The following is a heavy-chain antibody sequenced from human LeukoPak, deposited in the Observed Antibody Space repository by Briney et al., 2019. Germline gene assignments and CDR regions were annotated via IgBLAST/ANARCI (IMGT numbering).Heavy chain of an antibody. CDR2: IISNGGST. Sequence: GGSLRLSCAASGFTFSSYAMHWVRQAPGKRLEYISAIISNGGSTHYANSVKGRFTISRDNSKNTLYLQMGSLRAEDVAVYYCARGPHTDIVVAPTTISNWFDPWGQGTLVTVSS. J-gene: IGHJ5*02. D-gene: IGHD2-2*02. V-gene: IGHV3-64*01. CDR3: ARGPHTDIVVAPTTISNWFDP. CDR1: GFTFSSYA.